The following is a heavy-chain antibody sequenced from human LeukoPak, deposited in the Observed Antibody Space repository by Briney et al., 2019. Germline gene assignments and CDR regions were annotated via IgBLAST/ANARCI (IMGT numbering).Heavy chain of an antibody. Sequence: SETLSLTCAVYGGSFSGYYWSWIRQPPGKGLEWIGEINHSGSTNYNPSLKSRVTISVDTSKNQFSLKLSSVTAADTAVYYCARVIVATGPDYWGQGTLVTVSS. V-gene: IGHV4-34*01. D-gene: IGHD5-12*01. CDR2: INHSGST. CDR1: GGSFSGYY. CDR3: ARVIVATGPDY. J-gene: IGHJ4*02.